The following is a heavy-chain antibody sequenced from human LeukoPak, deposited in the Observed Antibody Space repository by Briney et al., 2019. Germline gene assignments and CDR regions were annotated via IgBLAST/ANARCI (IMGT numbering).Heavy chain of an antibody. V-gene: IGHV3-43*01. CDR3: AKDTYGPGSEGYFDY. J-gene: IGHJ4*02. CDR1: GFTFDDYT. D-gene: IGHD3-10*01. CDR2: ISWDGGST. Sequence: GGSLRLSCAASGFTFDDYTMHWVRQAPGKGLEWVSLISWDGGSTYYADSVKGRFTISRDNSKNSLYLQMNSLRTEDTALYYCAKDTYGPGSEGYFDYWGQGTLVTVSS.